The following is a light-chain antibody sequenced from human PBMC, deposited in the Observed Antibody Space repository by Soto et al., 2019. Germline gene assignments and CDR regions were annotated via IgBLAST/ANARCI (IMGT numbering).Light chain of an antibody. Sequence: QSVLTQPTSLSASPGASARFTCTLRSGINVGTDRIYWYQQKPGSPPRYLLRYRSDSYKQQGSGVPSRFSGSKDASTNAGLLLISGLQSEDEADYYCSIWDSSPLVFGAGTKLTVL. J-gene: IGLJ2*01. CDR2: YRSDSYK. V-gene: IGLV5-39*01. CDR1: SGINVGTDR. CDR3: SIWDSSPLV.